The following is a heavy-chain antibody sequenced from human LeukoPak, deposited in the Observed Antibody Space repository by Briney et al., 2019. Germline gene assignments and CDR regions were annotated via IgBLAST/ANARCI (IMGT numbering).Heavy chain of an antibody. V-gene: IGHV3-7*01. J-gene: IGHJ5*02. CDR2: MNEYGTEK. D-gene: IGHD2-2*01. CDR1: GFTFSKYW. Sequence: GGSLTLSCAASGFTFSKYWMNWVWQAPGEGLEWVSNMNEYGTEKYYVDSVRGRFTISRENAENSLFLHMNSLRVEDTAVYRCARVLYGSRVNVIDAWGPGILVTVSS. CDR3: ARVLYGSRVNVIDA.